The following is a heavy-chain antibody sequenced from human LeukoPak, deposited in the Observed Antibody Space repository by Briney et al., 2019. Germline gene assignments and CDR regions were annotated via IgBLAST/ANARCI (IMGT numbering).Heavy chain of an antibody. D-gene: IGHD2-15*01. CDR1: GGTFSIYA. CDR3: ARSGGPDIVFDY. Sequence: SVTVSCKASGGTFSIYAISWVRQAPGQGREWMGGIIPIFGTANYAQKFQGRVTITADKSTSTAYMELSSLRSEDTAVYYCARSGGPDIVFDYWGQGTLVTVSS. CDR2: IIPIFGTA. J-gene: IGHJ4*02. V-gene: IGHV1-69*06.